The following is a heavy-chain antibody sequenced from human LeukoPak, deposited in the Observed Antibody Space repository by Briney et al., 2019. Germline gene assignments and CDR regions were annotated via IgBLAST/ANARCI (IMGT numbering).Heavy chain of an antibody. D-gene: IGHD2-2*01. CDR2: ISSSSSYI. V-gene: IGHV3-21*01. Sequence: GGSLRLSCAASGFTFSSYGMHWVRQAPGKGLEWVSSISSSSSYIYYADSVKGRFTISRDNAKNSLYLQMNSLRAEDTAVYYCASPSTLDYWGQGTLVTVSS. J-gene: IGHJ4*02. CDR1: GFTFSSYG. CDR3: ASPSTLDY.